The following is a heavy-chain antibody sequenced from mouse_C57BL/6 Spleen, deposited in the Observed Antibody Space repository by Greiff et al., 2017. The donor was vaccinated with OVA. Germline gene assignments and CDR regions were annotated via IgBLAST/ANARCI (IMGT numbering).Heavy chain of an antibody. CDR3: ASNEYAGAMDY. CDR1: GFSLTSYG. Sequence: QVQLKQSGPGLVQPSQRLSIPCTVSGFSLTSYGVHWVRQSPGKGLEWLGVIWSGGSTDSNAAFISRLSISKDNSKSQVFFNMTSLQDDDTAIYYCASNEYAGAMDYWGQGTSVTVAS. CDR2: IWSGGST. D-gene: IGHD5-1*01. V-gene: IGHV2-2*01. J-gene: IGHJ4*01.